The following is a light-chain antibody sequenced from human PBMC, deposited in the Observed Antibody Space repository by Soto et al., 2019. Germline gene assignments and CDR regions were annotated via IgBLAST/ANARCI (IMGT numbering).Light chain of an antibody. V-gene: IGKV3-20*01. CDR2: GAS. CDR3: QHYVTSLTT. CDR1: QSVTSNY. Sequence: EIVLTQSPGPLSLSPGERATLSCGASQSVTSNYLAWYQQKPGQAPRLLIFGASIRVKGIPDRFIGSGSGTDFTLTISRLEPEDVAVYYCQHYVTSLTTFGQGTKVDIK. J-gene: IGKJ1*01.